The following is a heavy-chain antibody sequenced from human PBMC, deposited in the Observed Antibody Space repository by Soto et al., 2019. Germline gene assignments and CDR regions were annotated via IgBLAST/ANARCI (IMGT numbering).Heavy chain of an antibody. CDR3: ARSVGYYYYGMDV. D-gene: IGHD1-26*01. V-gene: IGHV4-30-4*01. J-gene: IGHJ6*02. CDR1: GDSIRSGDYY. Sequence: QVHLEESGPGLVKPSQTLSLTCTVLGDSIRSGDYYWNWIRQPPGRGLEWIGYIYYSGSTYYNPSLKTRLIMSVYTSKNQVSLRLSSVIAADTAVYYCARSVGYYYYGMDVWGQGTTVIVSS. CDR2: IYYSGST.